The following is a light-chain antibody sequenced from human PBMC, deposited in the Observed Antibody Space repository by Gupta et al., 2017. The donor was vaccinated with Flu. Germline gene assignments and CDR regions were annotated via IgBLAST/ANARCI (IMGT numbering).Light chain of an antibody. CDR3: SSYTTRTTRV. CDR2: EVS. J-gene: IGLJ3*02. CDR1: SSDVDAYTY. Sequence: SITISCTGTSSDVDAYTYVSWYHQHPGKAPKLMIYEVSYRPPGVSNRFSGSKSGNTASLTISGLQAEDDGDYYCSSYTTRTTRVFGGGTKLTVL. V-gene: IGLV2-14*01.